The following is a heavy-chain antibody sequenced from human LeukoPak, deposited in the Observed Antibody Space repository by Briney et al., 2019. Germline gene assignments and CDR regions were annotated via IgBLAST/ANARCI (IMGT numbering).Heavy chain of an antibody. CDR3: ARDPAYYYGSGSYFT. CDR2: IYTSGST. Sequence: SQTLSLTCTVSGGSISSGSYYWRWIRQPAGTGLEWIGRIYTSGSTNYNPSLKGRVTISVDTSKNQFSLKLSSVTAADTAVYYCARDPAYYYGSGSYFTWGQGTLVTVSS. CDR1: GGSISSGSYY. V-gene: IGHV4-61*02. D-gene: IGHD3-10*01. J-gene: IGHJ5*02.